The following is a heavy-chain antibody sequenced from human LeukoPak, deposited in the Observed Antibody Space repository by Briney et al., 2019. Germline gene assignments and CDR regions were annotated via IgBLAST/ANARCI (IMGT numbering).Heavy chain of an antibody. CDR1: GGSISSYY. J-gene: IGHJ4*02. Sequence: SETLSLTCTVSGGSISSYYWSWIRQPPGKGLEWIGYIYYSGSTNYNPSLQSRVTISVDTSKNQFSLKLSSVTAADTAVYYCARSGGQEGYYGSGSYPYYFDYWGQGTLVTVSS. V-gene: IGHV4-59*08. D-gene: IGHD3-10*01. CDR2: IYYSGST. CDR3: ARSGGQEGYYGSGSYPYYFDY.